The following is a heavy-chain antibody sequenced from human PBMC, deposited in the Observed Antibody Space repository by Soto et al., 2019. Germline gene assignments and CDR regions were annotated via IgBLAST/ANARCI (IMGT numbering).Heavy chain of an antibody. CDR3: ASGNCTNGVCPIINYYYYYGMDV. V-gene: IGHV4-59*08. J-gene: IGHJ6*02. Sequence: PSETLSLTCTVSGGSISSYYWSWIRQPPGKGLEWIGYIYYSGSTNYNPSLKSRVTISVDTSKNQFSLKLSSVTAADTAVYYCASGNCTNGVCPIINYYYYYGMDVWGQGSTVTVSS. CDR2: IYYSGST. D-gene: IGHD2-8*01. CDR1: GGSISSYY.